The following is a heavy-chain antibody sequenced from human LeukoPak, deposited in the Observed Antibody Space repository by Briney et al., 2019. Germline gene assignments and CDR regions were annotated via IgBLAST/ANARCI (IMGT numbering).Heavy chain of an antibody. J-gene: IGHJ4*02. CDR1: GFTFSNYG. CDR2: ISYDGSNK. CDR3: AKGYGFDSSGSEHYFEN. D-gene: IGHD3-22*01. V-gene: IGHV3-30*18. Sequence: PGGSLRLSCAASGFTFSNYGIHWVRQAPGKGLEWVAVISYDGSNKYYAESVKGRFTISRDNSKDTLYLQMNSLRAGDTAVYYCAKGYGFDSSGSEHYFENWGQGILVTVSS.